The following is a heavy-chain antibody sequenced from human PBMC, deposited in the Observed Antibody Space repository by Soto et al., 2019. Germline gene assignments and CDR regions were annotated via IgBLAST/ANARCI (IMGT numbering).Heavy chain of an antibody. Sequence: QITLKESGPPLVKPTQTLTLTCTFSGFSLSTYGVGVGWIRQPPGKALEWLALIYWDDDKRYSPSLKSRLTITKDPAKNQVVLTVTNMDPVDTATYYCALVTGSWGEYGMDVWGQGTTVTVSS. CDR2: IYWDDDK. D-gene: IGHD1-26*01. V-gene: IGHV2-5*02. CDR1: GFSLSTYGVG. CDR3: ALVTGSWGEYGMDV. J-gene: IGHJ6*02.